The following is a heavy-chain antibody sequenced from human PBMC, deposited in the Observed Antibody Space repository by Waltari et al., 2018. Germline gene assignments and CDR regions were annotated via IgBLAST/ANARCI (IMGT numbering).Heavy chain of an antibody. Sequence: QLQLQESGPGLVKPSETLSLTCTVSGGSISSSIHYWGWIRQPPGKGLEWIGRIYYNGSTSFTPSLKSRVTMSVDTSKNQFSLKLSSVTAADTAVYYCARSSGGSSWANYFDYWGQGTLVTVSS. J-gene: IGHJ4*02. V-gene: IGHV4-39*07. CDR2: IYYNGST. D-gene: IGHD6-13*01. CDR1: GGSISSSIHY. CDR3: ARSSGGSSWANYFDY.